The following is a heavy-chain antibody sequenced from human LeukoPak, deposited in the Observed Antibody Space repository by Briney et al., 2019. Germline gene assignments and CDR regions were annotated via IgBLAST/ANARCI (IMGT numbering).Heavy chain of an antibody. V-gene: IGHV3-23*01. J-gene: IGHJ4*02. D-gene: IGHD3-22*01. CDR3: AKDVGDSSGYYELDY. CDR1: GFTFSSYA. CDR2: ISGSGGST. Sequence: GGSLRLSCAASGFTFSSYAMSWVRQAPGKGLEWVSAISGSGGSTYYADSVKGRFTISRDNSKNTLYLQMNSLRAEDTAVYYCAKDVGDSSGYYELDYWGQGTLVTVSS.